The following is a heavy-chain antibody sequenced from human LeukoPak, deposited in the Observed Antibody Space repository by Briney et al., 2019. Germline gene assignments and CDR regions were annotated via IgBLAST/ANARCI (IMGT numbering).Heavy chain of an antibody. CDR3: AKVDVGIAAAGAPWGF. CDR1: GFTFSSSA. D-gene: IGHD6-13*01. J-gene: IGHJ4*02. V-gene: IGHV3-23*01. CDR2: ISGSGGST. Sequence: PGGSLRLSCAASGFTFSSSAMNWVRQAPGEGLEWVSAISGSGGSTYYADSVKGRFTISRDNSKNTLYLQMNSPRAEDTAVYYCAKVDVGIAAAGAPWGFWGQGTLVTVSS.